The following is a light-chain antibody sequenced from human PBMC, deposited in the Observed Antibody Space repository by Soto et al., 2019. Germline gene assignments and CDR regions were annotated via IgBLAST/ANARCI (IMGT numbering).Light chain of an antibody. CDR1: QTVSVNY. Sequence: EIVLTQSPGTLSLSPGGRATLSCRASQTVSVNYLAWYQQKPGQAPRLLIYAASIRATGIPSRFSGSGSGPDFTLSISRLEPEDFAVYYCQQYGRSSWTFGQGTKVDIK. CDR3: QQYGRSSWT. J-gene: IGKJ1*01. V-gene: IGKV3-20*01. CDR2: AAS.